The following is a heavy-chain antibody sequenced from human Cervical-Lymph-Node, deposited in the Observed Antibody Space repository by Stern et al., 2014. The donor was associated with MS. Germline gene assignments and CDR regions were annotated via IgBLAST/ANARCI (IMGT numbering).Heavy chain of an antibody. CDR3: ARALQYCSGGTCFPTYHIFFDP. J-gene: IGHJ5*02. Sequence: VQLVQSGTEVKQPGSSVKVSCKASGGTHSSYAISWVRHAPGPGLEWLGGITPIFGSTTYAQKFQGRVTMTADESTSTAYMELSSLRSEDTAVYYCARALQYCSGGTCFPTYHIFFDPWGQGTLVTVSS. CDR1: GGTHSSYA. CDR2: ITPIFGST. D-gene: IGHD2-15*01. V-gene: IGHV1-69*01.